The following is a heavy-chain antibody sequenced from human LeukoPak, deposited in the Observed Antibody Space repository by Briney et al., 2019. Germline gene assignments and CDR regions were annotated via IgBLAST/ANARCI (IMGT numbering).Heavy chain of an antibody. Sequence: PGGSLRLSCAASGFTFSSYWMHWVRQAPGKGLVWVSRINSDGSSTSYADSVKGRFTISRDNAKNTLYLQMNSLRAEDTAVYYCARVGAPTYYYDSSGYYPRPFDYWGQGTLVTVSS. J-gene: IGHJ4*02. CDR3: ARVGAPTYYYDSSGYYPRPFDY. CDR1: GFTFSSYW. CDR2: INSDGSST. V-gene: IGHV3-74*01. D-gene: IGHD3-22*01.